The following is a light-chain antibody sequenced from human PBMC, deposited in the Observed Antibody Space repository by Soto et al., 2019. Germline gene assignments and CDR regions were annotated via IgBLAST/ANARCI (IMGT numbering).Light chain of an antibody. CDR2: EVS. V-gene: IGLV2-14*01. J-gene: IGLJ3*02. CDR3: SSYTARSTWV. CDR1: SSDVGGYNY. Sequence: QSALTQPASVSGSPGQSITISCTGTSSDVGGYNYVSWYQQHPGTSPKLMIYEVSNRPSGVSNRLSGSKSGNTASLIISGHKAEDEGHYYCSSYTARSTWVFGGGTKLTVL.